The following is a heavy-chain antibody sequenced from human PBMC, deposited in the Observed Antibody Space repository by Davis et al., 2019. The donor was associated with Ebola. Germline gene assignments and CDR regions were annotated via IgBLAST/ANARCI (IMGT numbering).Heavy chain of an antibody. CDR1: GFTFRNAW. V-gene: IGHV3-15*01. J-gene: IGHJ6*03. D-gene: IGHD2-8*01. CDR3: ATRLECTKGECSGYYYMNV. CDR2: IKSKSEGGTT. Sequence: PGGSLRLSCKASGFTFRNAWVSWVRQAPGEGLEWVGRIKSKSEGGTTEYSAPVKDRFTISRDDSKNTGCLQMNGLKAEDKAVYYCATRLECTKGECSGYYYMNVWGKGTTVTVSS.